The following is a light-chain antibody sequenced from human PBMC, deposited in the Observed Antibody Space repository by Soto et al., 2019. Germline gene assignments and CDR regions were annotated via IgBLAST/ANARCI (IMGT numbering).Light chain of an antibody. CDR3: QQYVDSRGT. V-gene: IGKV3-20*01. CDR1: QSVGSSY. J-gene: IGKJ1*01. CDR2: GAS. Sequence: EIVLTQSPGTLSLSPGERATLSCRASQSVGSSYLDWYQHKPGQAPRLLIYGASNRATGIPDRFSGSGSGTDFTLTINRLEPEDFALYYCQQYVDSRGTFGQGTQVDVK.